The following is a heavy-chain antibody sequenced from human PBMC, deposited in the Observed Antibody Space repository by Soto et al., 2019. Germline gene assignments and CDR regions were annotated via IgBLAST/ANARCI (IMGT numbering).Heavy chain of an antibody. D-gene: IGHD6-6*01. CDR2: IRSKAYGGTT. CDR3: TSSSSAPHYYYYGMDV. J-gene: IGHJ6*02. Sequence: PGGSLRLSCTASGFTFGDYAMSWFRQAPGKGLEWVGFIRSKAYGGTTEYAASVKGRFTISRDDSKSIAHLQMNSLKTEDTAVYYCTSSSSAPHYYYYGMDVWGQGTTVTVSS. V-gene: IGHV3-49*03. CDR1: GFTFGDYA.